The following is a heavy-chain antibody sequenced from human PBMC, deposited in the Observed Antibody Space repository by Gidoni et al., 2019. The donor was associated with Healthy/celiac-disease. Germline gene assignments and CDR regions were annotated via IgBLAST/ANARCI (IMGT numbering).Heavy chain of an antibody. D-gene: IGHD4-17*01. Sequence: EVQLVESGGDLVKPGGSLRLSCAASGFTFSNAWMSWVRQAPGKGLEWVGRIKSKTDGGTTDYAAPVKGRLTISRDDSKNTLYLQMNSLKTEDTAVYYCTTDGDYVSEMFDYWGQGTLVTVSS. J-gene: IGHJ4*02. V-gene: IGHV3-15*01. CDR3: TTDGDYVSEMFDY. CDR2: IKSKTDGGTT. CDR1: GFTFSNAW.